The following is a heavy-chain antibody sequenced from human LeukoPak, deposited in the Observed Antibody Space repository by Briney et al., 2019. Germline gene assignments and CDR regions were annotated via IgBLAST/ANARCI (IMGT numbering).Heavy chain of an antibody. V-gene: IGHV3-74*01. D-gene: IGHD2-15*01. J-gene: IGHJ4*02. CDR1: GFTFSSYW. CDR2: INSDGRST. Sequence: GGSLRLSCAASGFTFSSYWMHWVRQAPGNGLVWVARINSDGRSTSYADSVKGRFTISRDNAKNTLYLQMNSLRAEDTAVYYCARGLHCSGGSCYDTTFDYWGQGTLVTVSS. CDR3: ARGLHCSGGSCYDTTFDY.